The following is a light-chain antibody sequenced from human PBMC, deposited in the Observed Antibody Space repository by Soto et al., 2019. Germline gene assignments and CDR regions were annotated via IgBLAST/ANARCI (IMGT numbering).Light chain of an antibody. J-gene: IGKJ5*01. V-gene: IGKV3-20*01. Sequence: ENVLTQSPGTLSLSPGEGATLSCRASQSVSSNFLAWYQQKPGQAPSLLIYGASSRATGIPDRFSGSGSGTEFTLTISRLEPEDFVVYYCQQYGTSLMTFGQGTRLEIK. CDR3: QQYGTSLMT. CDR2: GAS. CDR1: QSVSSNF.